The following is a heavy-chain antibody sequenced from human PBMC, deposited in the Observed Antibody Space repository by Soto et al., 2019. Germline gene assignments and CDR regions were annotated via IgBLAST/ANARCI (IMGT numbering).Heavy chain of an antibody. Sequence: QVQLVQSGAEGKKPGSSVKVSCKTSRDTFNKYAFNWVRQAPGQGLEWMGWIIPIFSSRNYAEKFQGRVNITADDSTSTAYMELRSLRFEDTSVYYCARGETYLGVWGQGTTVTVSS. CDR1: RDTFNKYA. CDR2: IIPIFSSR. J-gene: IGHJ6*02. V-gene: IGHV1-69*01. CDR3: ARGETYLGV. D-gene: IGHD3-16*01.